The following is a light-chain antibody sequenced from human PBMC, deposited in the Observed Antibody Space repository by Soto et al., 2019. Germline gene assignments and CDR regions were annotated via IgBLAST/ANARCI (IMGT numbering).Light chain of an antibody. CDR2: DAS. CDR1: QSISSW. J-gene: IGKJ1*01. CDR3: QQYNSYWT. Sequence: DIQMTQSPSTLSASVGDRVTITCRASQSISSWLAWYQQKPGKAPNLLIYDASSLESGVPSRFSGSGSGTEFTLTISSLQPDDFATDYCQQYNSYWTFGQGTKVEIK. V-gene: IGKV1-5*01.